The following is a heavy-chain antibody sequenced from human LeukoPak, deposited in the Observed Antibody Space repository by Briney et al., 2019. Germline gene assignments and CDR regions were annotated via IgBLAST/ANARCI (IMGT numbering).Heavy chain of an antibody. CDR2: ISPSGGST. D-gene: IGHD1-26*01. CDR1: GGTFSSYA. CDR3: ARDNSVGDVAWWFDP. Sequence: ASVKVSCKASGGTFSSYAISWVRQAPGQGLEWMGVISPSGGSTSYAQKFQGRVTLTRDMSTSTDYLELSSLRSEDTAVYYCARDNSVGDVAWWFDPWGQGTLVTVSS. J-gene: IGHJ5*02. V-gene: IGHV1-46*01.